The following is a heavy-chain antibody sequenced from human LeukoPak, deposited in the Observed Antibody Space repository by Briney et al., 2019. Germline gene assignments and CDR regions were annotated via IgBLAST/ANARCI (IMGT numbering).Heavy chain of an antibody. J-gene: IGHJ4*02. V-gene: IGHV3-30*18. CDR2: ISYDGSNK. CDR1: GFTFSSYG. D-gene: IGHD2-15*01. CDR3: AKAGWECSGGSCYCDY. Sequence: PGGSLRLSCAASGFTFSSYGMHWVRQAPGKGLEWVAVISYDGSNKYYADSVKGRFTISRDNSKNTLYLQMNSLRAEDTTVYYCAKAGWECSGGSCYCDYWGQGTLVTVSS.